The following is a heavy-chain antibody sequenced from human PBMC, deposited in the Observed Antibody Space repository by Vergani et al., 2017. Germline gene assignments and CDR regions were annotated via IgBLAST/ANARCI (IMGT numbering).Heavy chain of an antibody. D-gene: IGHD6-13*01. CDR2: ISWNSGSI. CDR3: AKDMVIAAAGTSMDV. Sequence: EVQLVESGGGLVQPGRSLRLSCAASGFTFDDYAMHWVRQAPGKGLEWVSGISWNSGSIGYADSVKGRFTISRDNAKNSLYLQMNSLRAEDTALYYCAKDMVIAAAGTSMDVWGKGTTVTVSS. CDR1: GFTFDDYA. J-gene: IGHJ6*04. V-gene: IGHV3-9*01.